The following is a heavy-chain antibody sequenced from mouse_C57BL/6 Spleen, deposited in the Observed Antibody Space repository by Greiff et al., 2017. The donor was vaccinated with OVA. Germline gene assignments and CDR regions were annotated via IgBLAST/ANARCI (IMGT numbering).Heavy chain of an antibody. CDR1: GYSFTDYN. D-gene: IGHD1-1*01. Sequence: VQLQQSGPELVKPGASVKISCKASGYSFTDYNMNWVKQSNGKSLEWIGVINPNYGTTSYNQKFKGKATLTVDQSSSTAYMQLNSLTSEDSAVYDCARQYYGSSYRYFEVWGTGTTVTVSS. CDR2: INPNYGTT. V-gene: IGHV1-39*01. J-gene: IGHJ1*03. CDR3: ARQYYGSSYRYFEV.